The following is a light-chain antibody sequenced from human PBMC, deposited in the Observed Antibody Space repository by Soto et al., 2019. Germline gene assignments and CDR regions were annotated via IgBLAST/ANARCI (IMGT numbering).Light chain of an antibody. V-gene: IGKV1-27*01. CDR2: AAS. J-gene: IGKJ3*01. CDR1: QDISHY. Sequence: DIQMTQSPSSLSASVGDRVTITCRASQDISHYLAWYQQKPGKVPILLIYAASTLHSGVPSRFSGVGSGTDFILTSGSLQPEDVATYYCQKYDSFPLTFGPGTKVDIK. CDR3: QKYDSFPLT.